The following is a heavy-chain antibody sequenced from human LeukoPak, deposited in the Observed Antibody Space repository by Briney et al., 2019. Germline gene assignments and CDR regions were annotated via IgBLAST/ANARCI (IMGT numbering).Heavy chain of an antibody. CDR3: ATLQSSGYDYSDY. J-gene: IGHJ4*02. Sequence: SETLSLTCTVSGGSISSYYWSWIRQPPGKGLEWIGYIYYSGYTDYNPSLKSRVTMSVDTSKNQFSLKLTSVTAADTAVYYCATLQSSGYDYSDYWGQGILVTVS. CDR1: GGSISSYY. CDR2: IYYSGYT. V-gene: IGHV4-59*08. D-gene: IGHD3-22*01.